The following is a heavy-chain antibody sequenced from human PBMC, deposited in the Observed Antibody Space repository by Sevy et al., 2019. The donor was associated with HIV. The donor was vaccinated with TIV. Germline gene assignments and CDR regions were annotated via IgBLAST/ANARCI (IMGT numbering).Heavy chain of an antibody. CDR3: ARDPHAVPHWGSFDS. CDR1: GFTFTRHA. D-gene: IGHD3-16*01. Sequence: GGSLRLSCEASGFTFTRHAFHWVRQAPGKGLEWVAVISKEGTNKYYIDSVKGRFTISRDNSRNTLFLQMERLRAEDTAMYFCARDPHAVPHWGSFDSWGQGTLVTVSS. J-gene: IGHJ4*02. CDR2: ISKEGTNK. V-gene: IGHV3-30-3*01.